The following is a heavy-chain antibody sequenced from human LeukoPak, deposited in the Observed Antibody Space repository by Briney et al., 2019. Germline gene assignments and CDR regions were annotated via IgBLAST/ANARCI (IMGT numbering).Heavy chain of an antibody. J-gene: IGHJ4*02. CDR3: ITVYDSVAN. D-gene: IGHD5-12*01. V-gene: IGHV3-15*01. CDR2: IKSRPDGGTT. Sequence: GGSLRLSCAASGFTFTNAWMDWVRQAPGKGLEWVGRIKSRPDGGTTDFAAPVKGRFTISRDDSKNTLYLHMNSLKTEDTAVYYCITVYDSVANWGRGTLVTVS. CDR1: GFTFTNAW.